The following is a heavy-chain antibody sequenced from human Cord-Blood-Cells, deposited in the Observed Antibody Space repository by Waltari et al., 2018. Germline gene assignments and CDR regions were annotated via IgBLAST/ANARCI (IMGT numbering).Heavy chain of an antibody. Sequence: EVQLVESGGGLVQPGRSLRLSCAASGFTFDDYAMHWVRQAPGKGLEGVSGISWNSGSKGYADSLKGRFTIARDNAKNSLFLQMNSLRAEDTALYYCARAGGGQYAFDIWGQGTMVTVSS. D-gene: IGHD3-16*01. V-gene: IGHV3-9*01. CDR3: ARAGGGQYAFDI. CDR2: ISWNSGSK. CDR1: GFTFDDYA. J-gene: IGHJ3*02.